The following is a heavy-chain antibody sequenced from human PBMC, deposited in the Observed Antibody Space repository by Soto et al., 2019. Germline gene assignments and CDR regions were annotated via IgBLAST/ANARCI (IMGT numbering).Heavy chain of an antibody. CDR1: GFTFSSYA. CDR2: ISGSGGST. Sequence: EVQLLESGGGLVQPGGSLRLSCAASGFTFSSYAMSWVRQAPGKGLEWVSAISGSGGSTYYADSVKGRFTISSDNSKNTLYLQMNSLRAEDTAVYYCAKADGDYPGNGMDVWGQGTTVTVSS. D-gene: IGHD4-17*01. CDR3: AKADGDYPGNGMDV. J-gene: IGHJ6*02. V-gene: IGHV3-23*01.